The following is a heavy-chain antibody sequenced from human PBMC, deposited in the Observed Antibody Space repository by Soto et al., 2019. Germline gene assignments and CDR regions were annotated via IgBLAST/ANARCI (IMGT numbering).Heavy chain of an antibody. CDR2: IFTRDSET. D-gene: IGHD3-10*01. CDR3: ARGYFDSGQGYDL. Sequence: GESLKISCKGPGHLFNNHWIGWVRQTPGKGLEWMGLIFTRDSETKTSPSFQGHVSFSVDNSINTVYLQWTSLKTTDTGIYFCARGYFDSGQGYDLGGQGTRVTV. V-gene: IGHV5-51*01. CDR1: GHLFNNHW. J-gene: IGHJ5*02.